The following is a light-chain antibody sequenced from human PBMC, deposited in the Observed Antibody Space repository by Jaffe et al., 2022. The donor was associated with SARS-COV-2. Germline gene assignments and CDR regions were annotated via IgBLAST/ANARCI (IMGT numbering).Light chain of an antibody. V-gene: IGKV3-20*01. CDR2: GAS. CDR1: QIVSYNY. J-gene: IGKJ4*01. Sequence: EIVLTQSPGTLSLSPGERATLSCRASQIVSYNYLGWYQQKPGQAPRLLVYGASLRATGIPDRFSGSGSGTDFTLTISRLEPEDSAVYYCQQYDRSPLTFGGGTKVEIK. CDR3: QQYDRSPLT.